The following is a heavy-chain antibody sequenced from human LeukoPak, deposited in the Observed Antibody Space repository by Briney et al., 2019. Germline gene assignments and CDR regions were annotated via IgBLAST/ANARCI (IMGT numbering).Heavy chain of an antibody. D-gene: IGHD6-13*01. V-gene: IGHV3-21*04. CDR2: ISFSSTHI. CDR3: AVLGAAAELFVAYWYFDL. CDR1: GFIFSNYG. Sequence: GGSLRLSCAASGFIFSNYGMSWVRQAPGKGLEWVSSISFSSTHIYYADSIQGRFTISRDNSKNTLYLQMNSLRAEDTAVYYCAVLGAAAELFVAYWYFDLWGRGTLVTVSS. J-gene: IGHJ2*01.